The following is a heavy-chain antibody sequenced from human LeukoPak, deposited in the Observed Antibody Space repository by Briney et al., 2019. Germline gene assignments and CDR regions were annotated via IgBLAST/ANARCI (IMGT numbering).Heavy chain of an antibody. CDR1: GFTFDDYA. Sequence: GGSLRLSCAASGFTFDDYAMHWVRQAPGKGLEWVSGISWNSGSIGYADSVKGRFTISRDNAKNSLYLQMNSLRAEDTALYYCAKDLTDYYDSSGYAFDIWGQGTMVTVSS. CDR2: ISWNSGSI. D-gene: IGHD3-22*01. J-gene: IGHJ3*02. CDR3: AKDLTDYYDSSGYAFDI. V-gene: IGHV3-9*01.